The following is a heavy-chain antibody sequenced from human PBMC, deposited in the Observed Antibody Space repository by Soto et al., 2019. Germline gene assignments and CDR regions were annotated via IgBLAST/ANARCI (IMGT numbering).Heavy chain of an antibody. CDR1: GGSISSGDYY. Sequence: QVQLQESGPGLVKPSQTLSLTCTVSGGSISSGDYYWSWIRQPPGKGLEWIGYIYYSGSTYYNPSLKRRVTISVNTATNQFSLELSSVPAADTAVYYCARDSYDSSGYSFDYWGQGTLVTVSS. J-gene: IGHJ4*02. CDR3: ARDSYDSSGYSFDY. D-gene: IGHD3-22*01. CDR2: IYYSGST. V-gene: IGHV4-30-4*01.